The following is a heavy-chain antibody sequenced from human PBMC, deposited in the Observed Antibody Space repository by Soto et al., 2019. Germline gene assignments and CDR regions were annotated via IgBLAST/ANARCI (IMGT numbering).Heavy chain of an antibody. CDR3: ARSPGIVLAGY. J-gene: IGHJ4*02. CDR2: INAGNGNT. CDR1: GYTFTSYA. Sequence: ALVKVSCKASGYTFTSYAMHWVCQAPGQRLEWMGWINAGNGNTKYSQKFQGRVTITRDTSASTAYMELSSLRSEDTAVYYYARSPGIVLAGYWCQGTLVTVSS. D-gene: IGHD6-19*01. V-gene: IGHV1-3*01.